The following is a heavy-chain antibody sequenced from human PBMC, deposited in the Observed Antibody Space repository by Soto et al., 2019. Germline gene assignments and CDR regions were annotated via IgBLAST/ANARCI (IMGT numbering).Heavy chain of an antibody. Sequence: ASVKVSCKASGYTFTSYGISWVRQAPGQGLEWMGWISAYNGNTNYAQKLQGRVTMTTDTSTSTAYMELRSLRSDDTAVYYCARDTYYDFWSGYYHYYYYYYMDVWGKGTTVTVS. CDR3: ARDTYYDFWSGYYHYYYYYYMDV. D-gene: IGHD3-3*01. CDR2: ISAYNGNT. J-gene: IGHJ6*03. V-gene: IGHV1-18*01. CDR1: GYTFTSYG.